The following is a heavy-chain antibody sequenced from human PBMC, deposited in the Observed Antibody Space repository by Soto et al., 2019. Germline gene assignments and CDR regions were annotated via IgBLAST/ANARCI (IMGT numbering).Heavy chain of an antibody. D-gene: IGHD2-2*01. J-gene: IGHJ6*02. CDR1: GYSFTSYW. CDR2: IYPGDSDT. CDR3: ARIYNCISTSCYKYGMDV. Sequence: PGESLKISCKGSGYSFTSYWIGWVRQMPGKGLEWMGIIYPGDSDTRYSPSFQGQVTISADKSISTAYLQWSSLKASDTAMYYCARIYNCISTSCYKYGMDVWGQGTTVTVSS. V-gene: IGHV5-51*01.